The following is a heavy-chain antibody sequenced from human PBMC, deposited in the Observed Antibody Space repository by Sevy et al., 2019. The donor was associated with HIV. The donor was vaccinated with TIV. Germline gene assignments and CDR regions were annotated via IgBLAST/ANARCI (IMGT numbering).Heavy chain of an antibody. CDR3: ARDQIAAAGYYYYYMDV. D-gene: IGHD6-13*01. Sequence: SQTLSLTCAISGDSVSSNSAAWNWIRQSPSRGLEWLGRTYYRSKWYNDYAVSVKSRITINPDTSKNQFSLQLKSVTPEDTAVYYCARDQIAAAGYYYYYMDVWGKGTTVTVSS. V-gene: IGHV6-1*01. CDR2: TYYRSKWYN. CDR1: GDSVSSNSAA. J-gene: IGHJ6*03.